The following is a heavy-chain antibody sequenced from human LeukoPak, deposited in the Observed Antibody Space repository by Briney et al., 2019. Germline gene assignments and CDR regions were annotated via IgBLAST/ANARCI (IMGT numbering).Heavy chain of an antibody. D-gene: IGHD3-3*01. Sequence: GGSLRLSCAASGFTLTSYGMHWVRQAPGKGLEWVAFIQYDGSNKNYADSVKGRFTISRDYSKNTLYLQMNSLRAEDTAVYYCAKDLRSRFLEWLNRYFDLWGRGTLVTVSS. CDR1: GFTLTSYG. V-gene: IGHV3-30*02. CDR3: AKDLRSRFLEWLNRYFDL. CDR2: IQYDGSNK. J-gene: IGHJ2*01.